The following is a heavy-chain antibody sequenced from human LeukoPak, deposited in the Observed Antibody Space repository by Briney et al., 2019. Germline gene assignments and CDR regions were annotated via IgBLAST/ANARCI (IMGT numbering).Heavy chain of an antibody. D-gene: IGHD3-10*01. CDR2: ISSNGGST. CDR1: GFTFSSYA. CDR3: ASRAVRGAVY. V-gene: IGHV3-64*01. J-gene: IGHJ4*02. Sequence: PGGSLRLSCAASGFTFSSYAMHWVRQAPGKGLEYVSAISSNGGSTYYANSVKGRFTISRDNSKNTLYLQMGSLRAEDMAVYYCASRAVRGAVYWGQGTLVTVSS.